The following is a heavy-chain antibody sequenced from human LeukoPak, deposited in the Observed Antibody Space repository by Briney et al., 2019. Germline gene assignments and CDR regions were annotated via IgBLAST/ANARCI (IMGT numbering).Heavy chain of an antibody. CDR1: GFTFSSYA. Sequence: GGSLRLSCAASGFTFSSYAMSWVRQAPGKGLEWVSAISGSGGSTYYADSVKSRFTISTDNSKITLYLQINSLRAEDTAVYYCANYGFAIFMDFWGQGTTVTVSS. D-gene: IGHD3-3*01. J-gene: IGHJ6*02. CDR3: ANYGFAIFMDF. V-gene: IGHV3-23*01. CDR2: ISGSGGST.